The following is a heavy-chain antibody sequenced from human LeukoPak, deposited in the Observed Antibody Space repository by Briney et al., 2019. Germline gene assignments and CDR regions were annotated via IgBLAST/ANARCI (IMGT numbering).Heavy chain of an antibody. D-gene: IGHD1-26*01. CDR1: GFTFSSIA. CDR3: AKDLGRYRNNFFDS. Sequence: PGGSLRLSCAASGFTFSSIAMSLVRQAPDKGLEWVSTISGSGGGTYYADSVKGRFTISRDDSKNTLYLQMNSLRADDTAVYYCAKDLGRYRNNFFDSCGHGNLVTVSS. V-gene: IGHV3-23*01. CDR2: ISGSGGGT. J-gene: IGHJ5*01.